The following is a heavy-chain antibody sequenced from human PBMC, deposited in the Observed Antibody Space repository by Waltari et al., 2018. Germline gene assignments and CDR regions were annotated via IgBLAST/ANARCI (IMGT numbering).Heavy chain of an antibody. J-gene: IGHJ4*02. V-gene: IGHV4-39*01. Sequence: QLQLQESGPGLVKPSETLSLTCTVSVGSISSSSYYWGWIRQPPGKGLEGIGSIYYSGSTYYNPSLKSRVTISVDTSKNQFSLKLSSGTAADTAVYYCALGGGGDYYFDYWGQGTLVTVSS. D-gene: IGHD3-16*01. CDR3: ALGGGGDYYFDY. CDR1: VGSISSSSYY. CDR2: IYYSGST.